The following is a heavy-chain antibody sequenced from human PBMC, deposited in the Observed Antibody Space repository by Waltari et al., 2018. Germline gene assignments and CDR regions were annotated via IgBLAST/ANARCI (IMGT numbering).Heavy chain of an antibody. CDR2: INQGGSDK. J-gene: IGHJ4*02. CDR3: ARTGDDY. V-gene: IGHV3-7*03. D-gene: IGHD1-1*01. Sequence: EVQLVESGGGLVQPGGSLRLSCAASGFTFTRYWMRWVRKAPGKGLECGANINQGGSDKNYVDSVKGRFTISRDNAKNSLYLQMNSLRAEDTAVYYCARTGDDYWGQGTLVTVSS. CDR1: GFTFTRYW.